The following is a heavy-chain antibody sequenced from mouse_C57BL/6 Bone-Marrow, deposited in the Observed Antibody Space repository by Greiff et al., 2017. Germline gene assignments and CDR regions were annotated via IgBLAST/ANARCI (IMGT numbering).Heavy chain of an antibody. Sequence: QVQLQQPGAELVRPGSSVKLSCKASGYTFTSYWMHWVKQRPIQGLEWIGNIDPSDSETHYNQKFKDKATLTVDKSSSTAYMQLSSLTSEDSAVYYCARRALRLPYFDYWGQGTTLTVSS. CDR2: IDPSDSET. J-gene: IGHJ2*01. CDR1: GYTFTSYW. V-gene: IGHV1-52*01. D-gene: IGHD3-2*02. CDR3: ARRALRLPYFDY.